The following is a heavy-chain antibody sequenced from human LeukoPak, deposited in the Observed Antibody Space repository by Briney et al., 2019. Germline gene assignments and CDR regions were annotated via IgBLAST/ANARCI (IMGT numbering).Heavy chain of an antibody. CDR2: IYYNGIT. V-gene: IGHV4-34*01. Sequence: PSETLSLTCAVYGGSFSGYYWSWIRQPPGKGLEWIGNIYYNGITYYNPSLKSRVTISLDTSKNQFSLKLSSVTAADTAVYYCARGSGYYGEDFEYWGQGTLVTVSS. J-gene: IGHJ4*02. CDR3: ARGSGYYGEDFEY. D-gene: IGHD3-22*01. CDR1: GGSFSGYY.